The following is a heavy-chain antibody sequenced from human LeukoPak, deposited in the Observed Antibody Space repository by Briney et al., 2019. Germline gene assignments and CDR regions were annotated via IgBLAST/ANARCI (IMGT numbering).Heavy chain of an antibody. CDR1: GGSISSGGYS. Sequence: SETLSLTCAVSGGSISSGGYSWSWIRQPPGKGLEWIGYIYYSGSTYYNPSLKSRVTISVDTSKNQFSLKLSSVTAADTAVYYCARGGRRDGYNKGNWFDPWGQGTLVTVSS. J-gene: IGHJ5*02. CDR3: ARGGRRDGYNKGNWFDP. CDR2: IYYSGST. D-gene: IGHD5-24*01. V-gene: IGHV4-30-4*07.